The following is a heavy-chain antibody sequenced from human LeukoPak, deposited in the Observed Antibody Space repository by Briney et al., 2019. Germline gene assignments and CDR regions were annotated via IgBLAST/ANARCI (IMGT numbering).Heavy chain of an antibody. V-gene: IGHV4-38-2*01. D-gene: IGHD1-26*01. CDR1: GYSISSGYY. CDR3: AGNSGCYFMSFDY. CDR2: IYHSGST. Sequence: SETLSLTCAVSGYSISSGYYWGWIRQPPGKGLEWIGSIYHSGSTYYNPSLKSRVTISVDTSKNQFSLKLSSVTAADTAVYYCAGNSGCYFMSFDYWGQGTLVTVSS. J-gene: IGHJ4*02.